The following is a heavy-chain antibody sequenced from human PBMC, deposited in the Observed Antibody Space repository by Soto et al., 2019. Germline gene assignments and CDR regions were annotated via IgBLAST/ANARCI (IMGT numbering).Heavy chain of an antibody. CDR1: VLPFSDYY. CDR3: ARDVDADFRTDFDY. Sequence: GGSLRLSCAASVLPFSDYYIHWIRRAPGKGLEWISYISGNGEVIQYAASARGRFTISRDNAENSVYLEMESLRDEDTALYYCARDVDADFRTDFDYWGQGTLVTVSS. V-gene: IGHV3-11*01. J-gene: IGHJ4*02. CDR2: ISGNGEVI. D-gene: IGHD4-17*01.